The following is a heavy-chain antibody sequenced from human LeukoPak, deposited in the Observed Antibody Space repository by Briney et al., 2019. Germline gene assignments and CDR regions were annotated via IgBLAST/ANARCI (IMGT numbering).Heavy chain of an antibody. CDR2: IYYSGST. CDR1: GGSISSYY. V-gene: IGHV4-59*01. Sequence: SETLSLTCTVSGGSISSYYWSWIRQPPGKGLEWIGYIYYSGSTNYNPPLKSRVTISVDTSKNQFSLKLSSVTAADTAVYYCARVQGLIASFYYYYMDVWGKGTTVTVSS. J-gene: IGHJ6*03. CDR3: ARVQGLIASFYYYYMDV. D-gene: IGHD2/OR15-2a*01.